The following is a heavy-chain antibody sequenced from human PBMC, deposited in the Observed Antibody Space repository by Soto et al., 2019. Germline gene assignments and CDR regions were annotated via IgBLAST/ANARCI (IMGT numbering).Heavy chain of an antibody. CDR2: IDPNGGGS. J-gene: IGHJ3*02. CDR1: GYIFTNYY. Sequence: QVQLVQSGAEVREPGASVKISCGASGYIFTNYYLHWLRQAPGQGLEWMGDIDPNGGGSNRAQRFQGRITVTRDSSTSTVYMEVSRLTSEDTAVYYCARGPSSGAFDIWCQETMVTISS. V-gene: IGHV1-46*01. CDR3: ARGPSSGAFDI. D-gene: IGHD1-26*01.